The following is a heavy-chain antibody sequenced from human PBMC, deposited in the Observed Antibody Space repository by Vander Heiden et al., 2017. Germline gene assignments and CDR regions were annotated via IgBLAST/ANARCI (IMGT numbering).Heavy chain of an antibody. Sequence: QLQLQESGPGLVKPSETLSPTCTVAGGTISSSSYYWRWIRQPPGKGLEWIGSIYYSGSTYYNPSLKSRVTISVETSKNQFSLKLSSVTAADTAVYYCARGYYDSTFDYWGQGTLVTVSS. D-gene: IGHD3-22*01. CDR1: GGTISSSSYY. CDR3: ARGYYDSTFDY. J-gene: IGHJ4*02. CDR2: IYYSGST. V-gene: IGHV4-39*01.